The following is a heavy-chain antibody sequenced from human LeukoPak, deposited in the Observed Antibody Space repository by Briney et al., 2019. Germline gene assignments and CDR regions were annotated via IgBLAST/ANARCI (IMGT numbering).Heavy chain of an antibody. CDR2: IRYDGSNK. Sequence: GGSLRLSCAASGFTFSTYGMHWVRQAPGKGLEWVAFIRYDGSNKYYADSVKGRFTISRDNSKNTLYLQMSSLRAEDTAVYYCAKGRSLRTSYYFDYWGQGTLVTVSS. J-gene: IGHJ4*02. V-gene: IGHV3-30*02. CDR1: GFTFSTYG. CDR3: AKGRSLRTSYYFDY. D-gene: IGHD5-12*01.